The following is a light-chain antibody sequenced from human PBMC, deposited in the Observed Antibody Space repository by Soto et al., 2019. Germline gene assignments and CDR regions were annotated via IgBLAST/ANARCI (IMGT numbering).Light chain of an antibody. CDR3: CSSGGSPTYV. CDR2: EVN. CDR1: SSNVGSSKL. V-gene: IGLV2-23*02. J-gene: IGLJ1*01. Sequence: QSVLTQPASVSGSPGQSITISCTGTSSNVGSSKLVSWYQQHPGKAPKLMIFEVNKRPSGVSNRFSGSKSGNTASLTISGLKVEDEADYYCCSSGGSPTYVFGTGTKVTVL.